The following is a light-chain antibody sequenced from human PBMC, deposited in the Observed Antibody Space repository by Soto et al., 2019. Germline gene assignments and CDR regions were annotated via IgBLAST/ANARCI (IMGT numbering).Light chain of an antibody. J-gene: IGLJ2*01. V-gene: IGLV1-44*01. CDR3: SSWDDSLNGLL. CDR2: SNN. Sequence: QSVLTQPPSASGTPGQRVTISCSGSTSNIGDNYVCWYQQFPGTAPKLLIYSNNQRSSGVPARFSGSKSGTSGSLAISGLQPEDEADYYCSSWDDSLNGLLFGGGTQLTVL. CDR1: TSNIGDNY.